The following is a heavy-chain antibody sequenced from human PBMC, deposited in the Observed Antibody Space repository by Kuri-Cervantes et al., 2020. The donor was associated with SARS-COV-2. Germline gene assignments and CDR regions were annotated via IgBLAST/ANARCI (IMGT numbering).Heavy chain of an antibody. J-gene: IGHJ4*02. CDR1: GYTFTSYG. D-gene: IGHD5-12*01. CDR3: ATEVYSGTFDY. Sequence: ASVKVSCKASGYTFTSYGISWVRQAPAQGLEWMGWISDYNGNTNYAQKLQGRVTMTTDTSTRKAYIVLRSLRSDDTAVYYCATEVYSGTFDYWGQGTLVTVSS. CDR2: ISDYNGNT. V-gene: IGHV1-18*01.